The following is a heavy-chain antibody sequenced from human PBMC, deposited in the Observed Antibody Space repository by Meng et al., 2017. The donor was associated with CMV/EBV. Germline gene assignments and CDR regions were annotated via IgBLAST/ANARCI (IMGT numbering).Heavy chain of an antibody. Sequence: GESLKISCAASGFTFSSYWMSWVRQAPEKGLEWVANIKQDGSEKYYVDSVKGRFTISRDNAKNSLYLQMNSLRAEDTAVYYCARDFGPYCTNGVCYTRFDYWGQGTLVTVSS. J-gene: IGHJ4*02. V-gene: IGHV3-7*01. CDR1: GFTFSSYW. D-gene: IGHD2-8*01. CDR2: IKQDGSEK. CDR3: ARDFGPYCTNGVCYTRFDY.